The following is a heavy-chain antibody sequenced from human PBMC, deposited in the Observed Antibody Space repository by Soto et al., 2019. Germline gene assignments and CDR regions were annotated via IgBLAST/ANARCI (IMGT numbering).Heavy chain of an antibody. D-gene: IGHD3-9*01. CDR2: IVSNGGE. J-gene: IGHJ4*02. V-gene: IGHV2-26*01. CDR1: YCSLTNARMG. Sequence: SGPTLVNPTETLTLTCIVSYCSLTNARMGVSRIRQPPGKAPEWLAHIVSNGGESYRTSLKSRLTISKDTSKSQVVLTMSNTDPVDTATYYCARLSALVLTGVYYFDYWGQGTQVTGSS. CDR3: ARLSALVLTGVYYFDY.